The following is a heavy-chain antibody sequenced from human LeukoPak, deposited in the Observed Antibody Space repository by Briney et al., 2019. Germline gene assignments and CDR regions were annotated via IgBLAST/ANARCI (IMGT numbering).Heavy chain of an antibody. CDR3: ARSTTSGLLGGYLDD. Sequence: SETLPLTCSVSGGSISGYYWSWIRQPPGKGLEWIGYIYYSGSNNYNPSLESRAAISVDTSKNHFSLTLSFVTVADTAVYYCARSTTSGLLGGYLDDWGRGTLVTVSS. V-gene: IGHV4-59*01. D-gene: IGHD1-26*01. CDR2: IYYSGSN. CDR1: GGSISGYY. J-gene: IGHJ4*02.